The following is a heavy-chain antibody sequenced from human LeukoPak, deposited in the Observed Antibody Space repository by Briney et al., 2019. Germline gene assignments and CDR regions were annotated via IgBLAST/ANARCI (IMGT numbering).Heavy chain of an antibody. D-gene: IGHD5-12*01. Sequence: PETLSLTCTVSGGSISSSSYYWGWIRQPPGKGLEWIGSIYYSGSTNYNPSLKSRVTISVDTSKNQFSLKLSSVTAADTAVYYCARTKTQRGYSGYDSDYWGQGTLVTVSS. V-gene: IGHV4-39*07. CDR2: IYYSGST. CDR1: GGSISSSSYY. J-gene: IGHJ4*02. CDR3: ARTKTQRGYSGYDSDY.